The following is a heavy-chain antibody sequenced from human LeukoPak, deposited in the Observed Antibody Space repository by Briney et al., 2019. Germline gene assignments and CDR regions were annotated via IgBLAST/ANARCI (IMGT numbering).Heavy chain of an antibody. CDR1: GGSISSYY. V-gene: IGHV4-59*08. Sequence: PSETLSLTCTVPGGSISSYYWSWLRQPPGKGLEWIGYIYYSGSTNYNPSLKSRVTISVDTSKNQFSLKLSSVTAADTAVYYCARRRYCSSTSCSSGYNWFDPWGQGTLVTVSS. CDR2: IYYSGST. J-gene: IGHJ5*02. CDR3: ARRRYCSSTSCSSGYNWFDP. D-gene: IGHD2-2*01.